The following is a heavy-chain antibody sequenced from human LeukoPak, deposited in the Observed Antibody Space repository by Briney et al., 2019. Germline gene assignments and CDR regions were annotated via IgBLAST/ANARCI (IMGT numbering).Heavy chain of an antibody. V-gene: IGHV4-30-2*01. CDR3: ARVGHYFYGSGSYLGGFDD. D-gene: IGHD3-10*01. CDR1: GDSISSGDYS. CDR2: IYHSGST. J-gene: IGHJ4*02. Sequence: SETLSLTCTVSGDSISSGDYSWNWIRQPPGNGLEWIGYIYHSGSTYHSPSLESRVTMSVDKSRNQFSLKLSSVTAADTAVYYCARVGHYFYGSGSYLGGFDDWGQGALVIVSS.